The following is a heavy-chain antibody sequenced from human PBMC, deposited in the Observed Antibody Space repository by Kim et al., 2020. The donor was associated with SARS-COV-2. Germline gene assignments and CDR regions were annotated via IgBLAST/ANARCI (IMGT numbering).Heavy chain of an antibody. Sequence: GGSLRLSCAASGFTFSSYSMNWVRQAPGKGLEWVSYISSSSTIYYADSVKGRFTISRDNAKNSLYLQMNSLRAEDTAVYYCARDRGITMVRGTFDSWGQG. J-gene: IGHJ5*02. V-gene: IGHV3-48*04. CDR2: ISSSSTI. CDR3: ARDRGITMVRGTFDS. D-gene: IGHD3-10*01. CDR1: GFTFSSYS.